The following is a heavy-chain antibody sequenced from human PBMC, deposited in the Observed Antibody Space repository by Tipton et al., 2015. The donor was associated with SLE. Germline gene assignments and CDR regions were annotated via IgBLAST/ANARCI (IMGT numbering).Heavy chain of an antibody. J-gene: IGHJ6*04. Sequence: TLSLTCAVYGGSFSGYYWSWIRQPPGKGLEWIGEINHTGRPNYNASFKSRVTISVDPSKNQFSLKVRSVTAADTAVYYCARVHLIFAGIDVWGNGTTVTVSS. CDR2: INHTGRP. D-gene: IGHD3-3*01. CDR3: ARVHLIFAGIDV. V-gene: IGHV4-34*01. CDR1: GGSFSGYY.